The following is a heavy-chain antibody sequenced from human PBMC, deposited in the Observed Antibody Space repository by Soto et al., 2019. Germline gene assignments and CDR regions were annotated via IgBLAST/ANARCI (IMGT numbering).Heavy chain of an antibody. CDR3: ARTTAVPNTLRSRYFFDY. J-gene: IGHJ4*02. CDR1: GGSVSNKTYY. CDR2: VYYSGTT. V-gene: IGHV4-61*01. Sequence: PSETLSHTCSVSGGSVSNKTYYWSWIRQPPGKRLEWIGYVYYSGTTNYNPSLKSRVTISADLSKNQFSLRLSSVTTADTALYYCARTTAVPNTLRSRYFFDYWGQGTLVTVSS. D-gene: IGHD4-17*01.